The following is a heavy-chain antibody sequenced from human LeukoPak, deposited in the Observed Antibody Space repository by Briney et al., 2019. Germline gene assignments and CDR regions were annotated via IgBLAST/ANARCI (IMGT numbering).Heavy chain of an antibody. CDR1: GYTFTGYY. V-gene: IGHV1-2*02. CDR2: INPNSGGT. J-gene: IGHJ4*02. CDR3: ARDSHCIYSYGLFDY. Sequence: ASVKVSCKASGYTFTGYYMHWVRQAPGQGLEWMGWINPNSGGTNYAQKFQGRVTMTRDTSISTAYMELSSLRSEDTAVYYCARDSHCIYSYGLFDYWGQGTLVTVSS. D-gene: IGHD5-18*01.